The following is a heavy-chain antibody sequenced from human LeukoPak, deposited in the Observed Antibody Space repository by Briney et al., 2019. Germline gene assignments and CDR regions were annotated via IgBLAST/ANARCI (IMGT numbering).Heavy chain of an antibody. J-gene: IGHJ4*02. Sequence: SETLSLTCSVSGGSITITNWWSRVRQPPGQGLEWIGEVSQSGSTNYNPSLKGRVTISLDRTSNQVSLKMTSATAADTAMYYCASHMVVTGTRGFDNWGQGTLVTVS. V-gene: IGHV4-4*02. CDR2: VSQSGST. D-gene: IGHD2-21*02. CDR1: GGSITITNW. CDR3: ASHMVVTGTRGFDN.